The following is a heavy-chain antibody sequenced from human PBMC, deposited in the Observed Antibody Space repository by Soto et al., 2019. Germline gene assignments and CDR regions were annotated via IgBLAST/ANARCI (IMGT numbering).Heavy chain of an antibody. CDR2: IHSSGST. V-gene: IGHV4-4*07. Sequence: SETLSLTCTVSGASMNSYHWSWIRQPAGKGLEWIGHIHSSGSTNYNPSLKSRVTMSVDTSKNQFSLRLMSLTAADTAVYYCARDQGVAAAGITWFDPWGQGALVTVSS. D-gene: IGHD6-13*01. CDR1: GASMNSYH. CDR3: ARDQGVAAAGITWFDP. J-gene: IGHJ5*02.